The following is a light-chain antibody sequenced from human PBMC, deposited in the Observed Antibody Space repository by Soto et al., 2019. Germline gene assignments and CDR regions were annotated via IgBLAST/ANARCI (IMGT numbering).Light chain of an antibody. J-gene: IGLJ3*02. CDR3: AAGDDSLNARRV. Sequence: QSVLTQPPSASGTPGQRVTISCSGSRSNIGNNAVSWYEQLPGTAPKLLIYNNNQRPSGVPDRFSDSKSGTSGTLAIIGLQSEDEADDYWAAGDDSLNARRVFGGGTKLTVL. CDR2: NNN. CDR1: RSNIGNNA. V-gene: IGLV1-44*01.